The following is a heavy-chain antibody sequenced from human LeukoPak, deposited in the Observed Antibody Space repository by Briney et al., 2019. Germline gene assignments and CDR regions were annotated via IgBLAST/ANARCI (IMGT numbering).Heavy chain of an antibody. CDR2: INPNSGGT. Sequence: ASVKVSCKASGYTFTGYYMHWVRQAPGQGLEWMGWINPNSGGTNYAQKFQGRVTMTRETSISTAYMELSRRRSDDTAVYYCASRGDYGDYGGYWGQGTLVTVSS. CDR3: ASRGDYGDYGGY. J-gene: IGHJ4*02. V-gene: IGHV1-2*02. CDR1: GYTFTGYY. D-gene: IGHD4-17*01.